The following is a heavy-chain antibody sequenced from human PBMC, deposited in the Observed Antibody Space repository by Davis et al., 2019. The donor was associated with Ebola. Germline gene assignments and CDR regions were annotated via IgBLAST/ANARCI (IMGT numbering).Heavy chain of an antibody. V-gene: IGHV3-33*08. CDR3: ARGDIVVVPAAIHHYYYYGMDV. D-gene: IGHD2-2*01. J-gene: IGHJ6*02. Sequence: GESLKISCVASGFTFSSYGMHWVRQAPGKGLEWVAVIWYDGSNKYYADSVKGRFTISRDNSKNTLYLQMNSLRAEDTAVYYCARGDIVVVPAAIHHYYYYGMDVWGQGTTVTVSS. CDR1: GFTFSSYG. CDR2: IWYDGSNK.